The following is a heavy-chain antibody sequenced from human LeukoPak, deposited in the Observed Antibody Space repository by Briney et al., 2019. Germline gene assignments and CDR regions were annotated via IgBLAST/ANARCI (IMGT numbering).Heavy chain of an antibody. V-gene: IGHV4-59*01. Sequence: SETLSLTCTVSGGSITSYYWSWIRQPPGKVLEWIAYVSDVGDTNYNPALKSRVTISLDKSKNQFSLKLGSVTAADTAVYFCARADTENYGGLSFNSWGQGSLVTVSS. CDR1: GGSITSYY. CDR2: VSDVGDT. D-gene: IGHD4-23*01. CDR3: ARADTENYGGLSFNS. J-gene: IGHJ4*02.